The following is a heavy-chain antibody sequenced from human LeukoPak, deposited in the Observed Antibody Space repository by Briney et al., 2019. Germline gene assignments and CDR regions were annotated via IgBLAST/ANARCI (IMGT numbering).Heavy chain of an antibody. D-gene: IGHD3-22*01. Sequence: GGSLRLSCAACGFTFSSYWMHWVRQIPGKGLVWVSRIKSDGSTNYADSVKGRFTISRDNAKNTLSLQMNSLRAEDTGVYYCARAPSEIGGYYPEYFRHWGQGTLVTVSS. J-gene: IGHJ1*01. CDR1: GFTFSSYW. CDR2: IKSDGST. V-gene: IGHV3-74*01. CDR3: ARAPSEIGGYYPEYFRH.